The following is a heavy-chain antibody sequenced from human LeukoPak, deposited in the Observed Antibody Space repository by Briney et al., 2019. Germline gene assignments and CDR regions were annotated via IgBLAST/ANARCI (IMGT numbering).Heavy chain of an antibody. J-gene: IGHJ6*03. CDR1: GFSFSNYA. CDR2: IYSGGST. CDR3: ARDRVYMDV. V-gene: IGHV3-66*01. Sequence: GGSLRLSCAASGFSFSNYAMSWVRQAPGKGLEWVSVIYSGGSTYYADSVKGRFTISRDNSKNTLYLQMNSLRAEDTAVYYCARDRVYMDVWGKGTTVTISS. D-gene: IGHD3-10*01.